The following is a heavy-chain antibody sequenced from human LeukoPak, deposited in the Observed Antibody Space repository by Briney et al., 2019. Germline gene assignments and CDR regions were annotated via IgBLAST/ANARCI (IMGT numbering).Heavy chain of an antibody. CDR2: VYYTGST. CDR3: ARSGTLHYGDDVYDI. CDR1: GGYIGTYY. J-gene: IGHJ3*02. Sequence: NSSETLSLTCSVSGGYIGTYYWSWIRQPPGMGLEWLGFVYYTGSTTYSPSFKSPVTISVNTSKNQFSMSLGAMSAADTAVYYCARSGTLHYGDDVYDIWG. D-gene: IGHD4-17*01. V-gene: IGHV4-59*01.